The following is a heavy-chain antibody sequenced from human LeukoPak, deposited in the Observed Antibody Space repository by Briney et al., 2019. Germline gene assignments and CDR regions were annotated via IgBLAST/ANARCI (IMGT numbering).Heavy chain of an antibody. CDR2: ISGSGGST. Sequence: AGGSLRLSCAASGFTFSSYAMSWVRQAPGKGLEWVSAISGSGGSTYYADSVKGRSTISRDNSKNTLYLQTNSLRAEDTAVYYCAKCNDFWSGYLLYWGQGTLVTVSS. J-gene: IGHJ4*02. CDR1: GFTFSSYA. V-gene: IGHV3-23*01. D-gene: IGHD3-3*01. CDR3: AKCNDFWSGYLLY.